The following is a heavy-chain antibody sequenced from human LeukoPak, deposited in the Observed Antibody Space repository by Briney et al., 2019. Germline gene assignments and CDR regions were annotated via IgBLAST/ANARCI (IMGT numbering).Heavy chain of an antibody. CDR1: GSNFTRYS. CDR2: LYSGDSDN. V-gene: IGHV5-51*01. D-gene: IGHD5-18*01. J-gene: IGHJ4*02. Sequence: GGSLQISFQGSGSNFTRYSIGWVRPVPGKGRGGVGNLYSGDSDNKYSSAFQGQVPLPAHKSNTPRLLEWSSLKAPDSPPGHSDTRYSPSFQGQVSISADKSISTAYLQWSSLKASDTAMYCCARMTGNWNRHRTPFDYWGQGTLVTVSS. CDR3: DTRYSPSFQGQVSISADKSISTAYLQWSSLKASDTAMYCCARMTGNWNRHRTPFDY.